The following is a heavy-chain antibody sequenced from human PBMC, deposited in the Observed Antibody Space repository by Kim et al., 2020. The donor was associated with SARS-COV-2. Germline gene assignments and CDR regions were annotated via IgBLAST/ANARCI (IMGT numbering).Heavy chain of an antibody. V-gene: IGHV3-23*01. Sequence: GGSLRLSCEVSGFTFSTYAMTWVRQAPGKGLEWVASISGGDVTTYYANSVKGRFTISRDNSKSTLYLQMNSLRADDTAVYYCAKAQASRLPSNWFDSWGQGSLVTVSS. CDR3: AKAQASRLPSNWFDS. D-gene: IGHD5-12*01. CDR2: ISGGDVTT. J-gene: IGHJ5*01. CDR1: GFTFSTYA.